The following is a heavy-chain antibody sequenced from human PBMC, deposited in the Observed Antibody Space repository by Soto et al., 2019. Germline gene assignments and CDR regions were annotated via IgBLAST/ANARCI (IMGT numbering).Heavy chain of an antibody. CDR3: ARDSASKRPSSSDAFVI. CDR2: ISAYNGNT. J-gene: IGHJ3*02. V-gene: IGHV1-18*01. Sequence: ASVKVSCKASGYTFTSYGISWVRQAPGQGLEWMGWISAYNGNTNYAQKLQGRVTMTTDTSTSTAYMELRSLRSDDTAVYYCARDSASKRPSSSDAFVIWGQGTMVTVSS. D-gene: IGHD6-6*01. CDR1: GYTFTSYG.